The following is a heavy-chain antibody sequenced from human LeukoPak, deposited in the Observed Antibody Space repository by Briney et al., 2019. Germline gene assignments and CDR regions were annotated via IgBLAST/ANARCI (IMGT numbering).Heavy chain of an antibody. J-gene: IGHJ4*02. D-gene: IGHD6-25*01. Sequence: PGGSLRLSCAASGFIFSSMWMTWVRQAPGKGLEWVANINGDGSDTYYVDSVKGRFTISRDNAKNPVDLQMSSLRVEDTAVYYCANNLVSAAGDHWGQGTLVSVSS. CDR3: ANNLVSAAGDH. V-gene: IGHV3-7*01. CDR2: INGDGSDT. CDR1: GFIFSSMW.